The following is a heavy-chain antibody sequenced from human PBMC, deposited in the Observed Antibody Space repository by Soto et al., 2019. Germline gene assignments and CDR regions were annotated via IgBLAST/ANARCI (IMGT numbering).Heavy chain of an antibody. D-gene: IGHD6-19*01. CDR3: ARGLSSGWTPGKY. J-gene: IGHJ4*02. V-gene: IGHV1-8*01. CDR1: GYTFTSYH. Sequence: ASMKVSCKASGYTFTSYHINWVLQATGQGLEWMGWMNPNSGNTGYAQKFQGRVTMTRNTSISRAYMELSSLRSEDTAVYYCARGLSSGWTPGKYWGQGSLVTVAS. CDR2: MNPNSGNT.